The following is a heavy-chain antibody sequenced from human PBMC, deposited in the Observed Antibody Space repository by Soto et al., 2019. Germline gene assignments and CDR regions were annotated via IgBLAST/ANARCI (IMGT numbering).Heavy chain of an antibody. CDR1: GFTLSKAW. CDR3: TTDLEAAAGPIY. D-gene: IGHD6-25*01. Sequence: GGSLRLSCAMSGFTLSKAWMSWVRQAPGKGLEWVGRIKTKTDGGTTDYAAPVEGRFTISRDDSENTQYLQMNSLETGDTAVYYCTTDLEAAAGPIYWGQGTLVTVSS. V-gene: IGHV3-15*01. J-gene: IGHJ1*01. CDR2: IKTKTDGGTT.